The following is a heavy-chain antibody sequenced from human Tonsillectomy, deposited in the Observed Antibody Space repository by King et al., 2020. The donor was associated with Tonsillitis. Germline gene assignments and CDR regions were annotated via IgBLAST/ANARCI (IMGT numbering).Heavy chain of an antibody. Sequence: VQLQESGPGLVKPSQNLSLTCTVSGGSISSGGYYWSWIRQHPGKGLEWIGYIYYSGSTYYNPSLKSRVTISVDTSKDQFSLKLSSVTAADTAVYYCASGYRRSYALDVWGQGTTVAVSS. V-gene: IGHV4-31*03. D-gene: IGHD1-26*01. CDR2: IYYSGST. CDR1: GGSISSGGYY. CDR3: ASGYRRSYALDV. J-gene: IGHJ6*02.